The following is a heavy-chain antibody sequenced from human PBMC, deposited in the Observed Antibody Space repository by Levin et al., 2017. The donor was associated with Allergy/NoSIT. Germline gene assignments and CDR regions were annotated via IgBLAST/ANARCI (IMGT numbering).Heavy chain of an antibody. Sequence: GESLKISCQASGYSFTSYWFGWVRQRPGKGLEWMGLIFPSDSDTRVSPSFQGQIIMSVDKSISTAYLPWSSLKASDSAMYYCARRDSDGSNSFDYWGQGTLVTVSS. CDR2: IFPSDSDT. V-gene: IGHV5-51*01. J-gene: IGHJ4*02. CDR1: GYSFTSYW. CDR3: ARRDSDGSNSFDY. D-gene: IGHD4-23*01.